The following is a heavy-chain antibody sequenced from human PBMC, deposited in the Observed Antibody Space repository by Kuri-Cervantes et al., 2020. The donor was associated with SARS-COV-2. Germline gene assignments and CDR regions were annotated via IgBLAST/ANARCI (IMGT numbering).Heavy chain of an antibody. J-gene: IGHJ2*01. CDR1: GGSFSGYY. V-gene: IGHV4-34*01. D-gene: IGHD3-22*01. CDR2: INHSGST. CDR3: ARGFSAVVVAHWYCDL. Sequence: GSLRLSCAVYGGSFSGYYWSWIRQPPGKGLEWIGEINHSGSTNYNPSLKSRVTISVDTSKNQFSLKLSSVTAADTAVYYCARGFSAVVVAHWYCDLWGRGTLVTVSS.